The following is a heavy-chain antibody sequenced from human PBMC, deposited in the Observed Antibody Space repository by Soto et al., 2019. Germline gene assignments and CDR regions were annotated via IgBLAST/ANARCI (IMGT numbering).Heavy chain of an antibody. D-gene: IGHD3-22*01. J-gene: IGHJ5*02. CDR1: GGTFGSYA. CDR3: ARPIQYYFDTSAQSAWFDP. CDR2: IIPIFSTP. Sequence: QVQLVQSGAEVKKPGSSVKVSCKTSGGTFGSYAISWVRQAPGQGLEWMGGIIPIFSTPNYAQKFQGGVTITADESTSTAYMELSSLRSEDTAVYYCARPIQYYFDTSAQSAWFDPWGQGTLVTVSS. V-gene: IGHV1-69*12.